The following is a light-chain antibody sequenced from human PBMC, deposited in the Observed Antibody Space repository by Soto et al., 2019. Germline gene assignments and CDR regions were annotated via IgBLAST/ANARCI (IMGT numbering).Light chain of an antibody. Sequence: EIVMTQSPATLSVSPGERATLXCRASQNLRSYLAWYQQKPGEALRLLIXGAASRATGIQDRFSGSGSGTDFTLTISRLEPEDFAVYYCQQDGSSPPRGFTFGPGTKVDIK. CDR3: QQDGSSPPRGFT. V-gene: IGKV3-20*01. CDR2: GAA. J-gene: IGKJ3*01. CDR1: QNLRSY.